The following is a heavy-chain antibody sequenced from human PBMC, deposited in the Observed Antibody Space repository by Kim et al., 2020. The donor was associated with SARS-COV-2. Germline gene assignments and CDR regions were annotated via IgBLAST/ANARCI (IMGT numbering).Heavy chain of an antibody. J-gene: IGHJ4*02. D-gene: IGHD3-22*01. CDR3: ARGLSSGYYYGN. V-gene: IGHV4-34*01. Sequence: NSTPSLRSPVTISVDTSKNQFSLKLSSVTAADTAVYYCARGLSSGYYYGNWGQGTLVTVSS.